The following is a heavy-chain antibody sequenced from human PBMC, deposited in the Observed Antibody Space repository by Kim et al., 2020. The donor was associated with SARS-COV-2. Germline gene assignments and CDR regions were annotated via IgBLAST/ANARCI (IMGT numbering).Heavy chain of an antibody. CDR2: ISSDGRDE. J-gene: IGHJ4*02. V-gene: IGHV3-30*18. CDR1: EFTFSKHC. Sequence: GGSLRLSCAASEFTFSKHCMHWVRQPPGKGLEWVAVISSDGRDEQSADSVTGRFTISRDNSKNTLYLQMHSLRAEDTALYYCAKDYGGTLNFDYGGQGTLVTVSS. D-gene: IGHD4-17*01. CDR3: AKDYGGTLNFDY.